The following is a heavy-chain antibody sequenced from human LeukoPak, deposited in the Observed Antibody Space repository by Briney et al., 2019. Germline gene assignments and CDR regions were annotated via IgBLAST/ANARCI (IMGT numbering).Heavy chain of an antibody. V-gene: IGHV1-2*04. CDR1: GYTFTGYY. J-gene: IGHJ6*02. CDR2: INPNSGGT. CDR3: AREHTDYYYGMDV. D-gene: IGHD2-2*02. Sequence: ASVKVSCMASGYTFTGYYMHWVRQAPGQGLEWMGWINPNSGGTNYAQKFQGWVTMTRDTSISTAYMELSRLRSDDTAAYYCAREHTDYYYGMDVWGQGTTVTVSS.